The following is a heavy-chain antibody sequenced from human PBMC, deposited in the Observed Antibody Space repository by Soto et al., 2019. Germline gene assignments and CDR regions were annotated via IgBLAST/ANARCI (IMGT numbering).Heavy chain of an antibody. CDR1: GYTFTGYY. V-gene: IGHV1-2*02. Sequence: ASVKVSCKASGYTFTGYYMHGVRQAPGQGLGCMGWFNPNSGGTNYAQNFQGSVTMTRDTAISTSYMDLSLLRSEHRAAYYCARDLRQWLPLIYYFYGMDLWGRGPTVTVSS. CDR2: FNPNSGGT. D-gene: IGHD6-19*01. CDR3: ARDLRQWLPLIYYFYGMDL. J-gene: IGHJ6*02.